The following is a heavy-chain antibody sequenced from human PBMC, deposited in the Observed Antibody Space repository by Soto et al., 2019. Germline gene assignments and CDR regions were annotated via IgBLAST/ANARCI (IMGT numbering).Heavy chain of an antibody. CDR1: GYSFSNFA. Sequence: ASVKVSCKASGYSFSNFAMHWVLQAPGQRLEWMGWINPGNGNTKYSQTFQGRVTITRDTPASTAYMELSSLRSEDTAVYYCARAVARGVKTIYYYYGMDVWGQGTTVTVSS. D-gene: IGHD3-10*01. CDR2: INPGNGNT. J-gene: IGHJ6*02. V-gene: IGHV1-3*01. CDR3: ARAVARGVKTIYYYYGMDV.